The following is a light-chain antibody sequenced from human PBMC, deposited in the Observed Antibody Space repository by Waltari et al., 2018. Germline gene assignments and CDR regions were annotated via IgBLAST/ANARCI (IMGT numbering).Light chain of an antibody. CDR1: QGISNS. CDR2: TTA. Sequence: DVQMTQSPSPLSASVGDRVTIPCRASQGISNSLVWYQQKQGKAPKLLLSTTATLQSGVPSRFSGSGSGTVFTLTISSLQPEDFATYYCQQYYIIPYTFGQGTNLEIK. CDR3: QQYYIIPYT. J-gene: IGKJ2*01. V-gene: IGKV1-NL1*01.